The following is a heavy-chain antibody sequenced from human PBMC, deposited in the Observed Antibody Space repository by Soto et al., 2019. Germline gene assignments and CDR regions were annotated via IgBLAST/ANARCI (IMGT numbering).Heavy chain of an antibody. CDR1: GGSFSGYY. Sequence: PSDTLSLTCAVYGGSFSGYYWSWIRQPPGKGLEWIGEINHSGSTNYNPSLKSRVTISVDTSKNQFSLKLSSVTAADTAVYYCARLDFRTKKAYDYWGQGTLVTVSS. V-gene: IGHV4-34*01. D-gene: IGHD3-3*01. CDR2: INHSGST. J-gene: IGHJ4*02. CDR3: ARLDFRTKKAYDY.